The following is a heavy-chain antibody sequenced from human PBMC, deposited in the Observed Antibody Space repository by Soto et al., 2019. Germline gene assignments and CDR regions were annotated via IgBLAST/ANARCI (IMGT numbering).Heavy chain of an antibody. CDR3: ARDLKGGYNYGPHDDFDI. V-gene: IGHV3-30-3*01. CDR2: ISYDGSNK. D-gene: IGHD5-18*01. CDR1: GFTFSSYA. J-gene: IGHJ3*02. Sequence: LRLSCAASGFTFSSYAMHWVRQAPGKGLEWVAVISYDGSNKYYADSVKGRFTLSRDNSKNTLYVQMNSLRAEDTAVYYCARDLKGGYNYGPHDDFDIWGPGTRVTVSS.